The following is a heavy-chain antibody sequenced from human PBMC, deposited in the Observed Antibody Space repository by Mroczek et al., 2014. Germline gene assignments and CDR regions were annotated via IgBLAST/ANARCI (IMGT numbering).Heavy chain of an antibody. CDR2: ISAYNGNT. Sequence: SGAEVKKPGASVKVSCKASGYTFTSYGISWVRQAPGQGLEWMGWISAYNGNTNYAQKLQGRVTMTTDTSTSTAYMELRSLRSDDTAVYYCARDEAGGIVVPAAHDAFDIWGQGTMVTRLF. V-gene: IGHV1-18*01. CDR1: GYTFTSYG. D-gene: IGHD2-2*01. CDR3: ARDEAGGIVVPAAHDAFDI. J-gene: IGHJ3*02.